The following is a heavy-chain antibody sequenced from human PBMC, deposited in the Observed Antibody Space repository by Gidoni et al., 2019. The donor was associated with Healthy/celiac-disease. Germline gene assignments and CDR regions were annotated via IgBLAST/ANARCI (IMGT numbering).Heavy chain of an antibody. CDR1: GFTFSSYA. D-gene: IGHD1-26*01. CDR3: AKDQERVDAFDI. Sequence: EVQLLESGGGLVQPGGSLRLSCAASGFTFSSYAMSWVRQAPGKGLEWVSAISGSGGSTYYADSVKGRFTISRDNSKNTLYLKMNSLRAEDTAVYYCAKDQERVDAFDIWGQGTMVTVSS. CDR2: ISGSGGST. V-gene: IGHV3-23*01. J-gene: IGHJ3*02.